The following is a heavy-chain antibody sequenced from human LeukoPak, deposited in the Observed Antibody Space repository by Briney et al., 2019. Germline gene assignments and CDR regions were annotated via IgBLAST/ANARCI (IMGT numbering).Heavy chain of an antibody. CDR2: VYWDDDK. CDR3: AHRPDYGNDY. CDR1: GFTFSSYEMN. D-gene: IGHD4-17*01. V-gene: IGHV2-5*08. J-gene: IGHJ4*02. Sequence: LRLSCAASGFTFSSYEMNWIRQPPGKALEWLAIVYWDDDKRYSPSLKSRLTITKDTSKNQVVLTMTDMDPVDTATYYCAHRPDYGNDYWGQGTLVTVSS.